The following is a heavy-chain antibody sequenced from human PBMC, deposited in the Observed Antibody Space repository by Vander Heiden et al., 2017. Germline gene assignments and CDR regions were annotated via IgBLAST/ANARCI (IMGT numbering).Heavy chain of an antibody. CDR2: ISCSGGST. J-gene: IGHJ6*02. CDR1: GFTFSSYA. Sequence: EVQLLESGGGLVQPGGSLRLSCAASGFTFSSYAMTWVRQAPGKGLEWVSGISCSGGSTSYADSVKGRFTVSRDNSKNTLYLQMNSLRDDDTAVYYCATNQGGYYYYAMDVWGQGTTVTVSS. V-gene: IGHV3-23*01. CDR3: ATNQGGYYYYAMDV. D-gene: IGHD3-16*01.